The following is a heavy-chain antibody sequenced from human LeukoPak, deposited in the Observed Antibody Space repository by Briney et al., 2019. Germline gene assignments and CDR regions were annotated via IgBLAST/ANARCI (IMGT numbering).Heavy chain of an antibody. Sequence: GASVKVSCKASGYTFTSYYMHWLRQAPGQGLEWMGWINPNSGGTNYAQKFQGRVTMTRDTSISTAYMELSRLRSDDTAVYYCARVVVVTAYKDNWFDPWGQGTLVTVSS. CDR2: INPNSGGT. D-gene: IGHD2-21*02. J-gene: IGHJ5*02. V-gene: IGHV1-2*02. CDR1: GYTFTSYY. CDR3: ARVVVVTAYKDNWFDP.